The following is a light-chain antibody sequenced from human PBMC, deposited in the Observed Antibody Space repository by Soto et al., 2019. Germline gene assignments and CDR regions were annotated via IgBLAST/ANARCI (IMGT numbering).Light chain of an antibody. CDR3: SLYTSSSGVV. CDR2: DVN. J-gene: IGLJ2*01. CDR1: SSDVGGYNY. Sequence: QSALAQPASVSGSPGQSITISCTGTSSDVGGYNYVSWYQQYPGKAPKLMIYDVNYRPSGVSNRFSGSKSGNTASLTISGLQAEDEADYYCSLYTSSSGVVFGGGTKVTVL. V-gene: IGLV2-14*03.